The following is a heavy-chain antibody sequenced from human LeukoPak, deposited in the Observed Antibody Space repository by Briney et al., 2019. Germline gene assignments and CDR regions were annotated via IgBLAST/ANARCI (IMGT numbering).Heavy chain of an antibody. CDR1: GFTFSSYW. J-gene: IGHJ4*02. V-gene: IGHV3-74*01. Sequence: PGGSLRLSCAASGFTFSSYWMHWVRQAPGKGLVWVSRINSDGSSTSYADSVKGRFTISRDDAKKTLYLQMSSLRADDTAVYYCASAPDYWGQGTLVTVSS. CDR2: INSDGSST. CDR3: ASAPDY. D-gene: IGHD6-25*01.